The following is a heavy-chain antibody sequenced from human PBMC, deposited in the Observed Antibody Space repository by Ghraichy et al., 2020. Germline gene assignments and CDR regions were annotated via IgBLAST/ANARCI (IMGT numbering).Heavy chain of an antibody. J-gene: IGHJ6*03. CDR3: ARDRATNSSSWCLFPIDYYYYYMDV. CDR2: IIPIFGTA. Sequence: SVKVSCKASGGTFSSYAISWVRQAPGQGLEWMGRIIPIFGTANYAQKFQGRVTITADESTSTAYMELSSLRSEDTAVYYCARDRATNSSSWCLFPIDYYYYYMDVWGKGTTVTVSS. V-gene: IGHV1-69*13. CDR1: GGTFSSYA. D-gene: IGHD6-13*01.